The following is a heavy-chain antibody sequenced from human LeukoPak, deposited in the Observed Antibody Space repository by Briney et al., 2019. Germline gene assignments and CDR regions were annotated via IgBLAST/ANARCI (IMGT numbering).Heavy chain of an antibody. J-gene: IGHJ4*02. CDR3: ARERVRGYSYGYLDY. CDR1: GFTFSSYA. V-gene: IGHV3-30*04. CDR2: ISYDGSNK. Sequence: PGRSLRLSCAASGFTFSSYAMHWVRQAPGKGLEWVAVISYDGSNKYYADSMKGRFTISRDNSKNTLYLQMNSLRAEDTAVYYCARERVRGYSYGYLDYWGQGTLVTVSS. D-gene: IGHD5-18*01.